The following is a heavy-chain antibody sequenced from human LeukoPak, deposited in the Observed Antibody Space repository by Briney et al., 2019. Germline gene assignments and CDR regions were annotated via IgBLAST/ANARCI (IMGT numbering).Heavy chain of an antibody. CDR2: INPNSGGT. CDR3: ARDPSEYSRGWSPRDY. V-gene: IGHV1-2*02. D-gene: IGHD6-19*01. CDR1: GYTFTGCY. Sequence: ASVKDSCKASGYTFTGCYMHWVRPATGQGLEWMGWINPNSGGTNYAQKFQGRGTMTRDTSISTAYMELSRLRSDDTAVYYCARDPSEYSRGWSPRDYWGQGTLVTVSS. J-gene: IGHJ4*02.